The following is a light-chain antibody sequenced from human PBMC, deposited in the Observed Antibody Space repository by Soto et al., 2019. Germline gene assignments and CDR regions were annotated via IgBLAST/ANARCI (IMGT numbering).Light chain of an antibody. V-gene: IGKV3-15*01. CDR2: GAS. CDR3: QQYDSWPPSYT. Sequence: EIVMTQSPATLSVSLGDRATLSCRASQSVGSYLAWYQQKPGQAPRLLIDGASTRATGIPARFSGSGSETDFTLTISSLQSEDFAVYYCQQYDSWPPSYTFGQGTKLEIK. J-gene: IGKJ2*01. CDR1: QSVGSY.